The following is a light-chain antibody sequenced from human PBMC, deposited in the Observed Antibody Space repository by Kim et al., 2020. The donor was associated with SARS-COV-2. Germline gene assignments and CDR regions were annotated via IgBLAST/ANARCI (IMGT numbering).Light chain of an antibody. CDR3: YSYTNSQTSV. J-gene: IGLJ3*02. CDR2: DVN. V-gene: IGLV2-11*02. Sequence: GQSITSSWPETSSDVGGYDYIAWYQQHPGNAPKLMIYDVNKRPSGIPARFSGSKSGYTASLTISGLPTDDEASYYCYSYTNSQTSVFGGGTQLTVL. CDR1: SSDVGGYDY.